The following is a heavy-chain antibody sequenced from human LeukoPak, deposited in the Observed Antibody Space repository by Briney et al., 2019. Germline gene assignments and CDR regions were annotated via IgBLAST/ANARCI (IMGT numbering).Heavy chain of an antibody. V-gene: IGHV3-23*01. CDR2: ISGSGGST. CDR3: AKESRITIFGVVIPWFDP. Sequence: GGSLRLSCAASGFTFSNYAMTWVRQAPGKGLEWVSAISGSGGSTYYADSVKGRFTISRDNSKNTLYLQMNSLRAEDTAVYYCAKESRITIFGVVIPWFDPWGQGTLVTVSS. D-gene: IGHD3-3*01. J-gene: IGHJ5*02. CDR1: GFTFSNYA.